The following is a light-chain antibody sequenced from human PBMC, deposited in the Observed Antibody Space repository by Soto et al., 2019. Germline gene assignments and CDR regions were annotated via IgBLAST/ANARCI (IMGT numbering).Light chain of an antibody. J-gene: IGKJ1*01. CDR2: KTS. Sequence: IQVTHSLSTLSASVEDRVTITCRASQSISNWLAWYQQKPGKAPKILIYKTSSLESGVPSRFSGSGSGTEFTLTISSLQPDDFATYYCQQYNGYRWTFGQGTKVDIK. CDR1: QSISNW. CDR3: QQYNGYRWT. V-gene: IGKV1-5*03.